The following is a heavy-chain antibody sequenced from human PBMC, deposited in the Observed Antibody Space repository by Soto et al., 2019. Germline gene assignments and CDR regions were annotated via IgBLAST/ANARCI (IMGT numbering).Heavy chain of an antibody. D-gene: IGHD1-26*01. CDR2: INHSGST. CDR3: ATDSGSYPYYYYGMDV. J-gene: IGHJ6*02. V-gene: IGHV4-34*01. Sequence: PSETLSLTCAVYGGSFSGYYWSWIRQPPGKGLEWIGEINHSGSTNYNPSLKSRVTISVDTSKNQFSLKLSSVTAADTAVYYCATDSGSYPYYYYGMDVWGQGTTV. CDR1: GGSFSGYY.